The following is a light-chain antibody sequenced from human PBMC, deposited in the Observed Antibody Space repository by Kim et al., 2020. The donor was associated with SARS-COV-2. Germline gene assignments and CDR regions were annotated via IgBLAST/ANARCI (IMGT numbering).Light chain of an antibody. CDR2: AAS. J-gene: IGKJ4*01. Sequence: DIQMTQSPSSLSASVGDRVTITCRTTQSISSHLNWYQQKPGRAPKLLISAASTLQGGVPSRFSGSGSGTDFTLTISSLQPEDFATYYCQQSYSTPRLTFGGGTKVDIK. CDR3: QQSYSTPRLT. V-gene: IGKV1-39*01. CDR1: QSISSH.